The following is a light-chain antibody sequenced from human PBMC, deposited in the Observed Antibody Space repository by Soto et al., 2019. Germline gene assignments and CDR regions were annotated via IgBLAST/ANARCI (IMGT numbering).Light chain of an antibody. J-gene: IGKJ1*01. CDR2: RAS. Sequence: DVPMTQSPSTLSASVGDRVTITCRASQNINSDLAWYQQKPGKAPQLLIYRASSLESGVPSRFSGSGSGTEFTLTITSLQPDDFATYYCQPHNNYWTFGHGTRVDIK. CDR3: QPHNNYWT. CDR1: QNINSD. V-gene: IGKV1-5*03.